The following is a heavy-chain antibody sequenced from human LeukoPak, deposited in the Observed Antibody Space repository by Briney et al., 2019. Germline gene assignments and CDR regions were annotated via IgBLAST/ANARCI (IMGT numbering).Heavy chain of an antibody. D-gene: IGHD2-2*02. J-gene: IGHJ5*02. CDR2: IIPIFGTA. CDR1: GGTFSSYA. V-gene: IGHV1-69*13. CDR3: ARGPFCSSTSCYTDNWFDP. Sequence: SVNVSCKASGGTFSSYAISWVRQAPGQGLEWMGGIIPIFGTANYAQKFQGRVTITADESTSTAYMELSSLRSEDTAVYYCARGPFCSSTSCYTDNWFDPWGQGTLVTVSS.